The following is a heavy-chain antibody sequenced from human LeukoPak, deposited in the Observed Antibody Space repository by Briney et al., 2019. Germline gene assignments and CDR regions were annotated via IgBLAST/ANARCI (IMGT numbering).Heavy chain of an antibody. CDR3: ARVEWYYDFWSGYSHSSGYYFDY. J-gene: IGHJ4*02. CDR1: EFAFGSYV. V-gene: IGHV3-9*01. D-gene: IGHD3-3*01. CDR2: ISWNSGSI. Sequence: GGSLRLSCAAYEFAFGSYVMHWVRQAPGKGLEWVSGISWNSGSIGYADSVKGRFTISRDNAKNSLYLQMNSLRAEDTAVYYCARVEWYYDFWSGYSHSSGYYFDYWGQGTLVTVSS.